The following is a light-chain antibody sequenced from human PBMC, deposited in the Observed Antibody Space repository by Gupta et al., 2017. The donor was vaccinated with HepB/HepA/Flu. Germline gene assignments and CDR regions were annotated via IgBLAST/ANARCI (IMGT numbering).Light chain of an antibody. J-gene: IGLJ1*01. Sequence: QSALTQPASVSGSPGQSITIACTGTSSDVGGYNYVSWYQQLPGKAPKLMIYDVSNRPSGLSDRFSGSKSGNTASLTISGLQADDEADYYCSSYTSGSTLVVFGTGTKVTVL. CDR1: SSDVGGYNY. V-gene: IGLV2-14*01. CDR2: DVS. CDR3: SSYTSGSTLVV.